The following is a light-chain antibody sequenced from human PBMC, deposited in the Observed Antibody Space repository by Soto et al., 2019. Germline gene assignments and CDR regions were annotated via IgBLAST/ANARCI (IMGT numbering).Light chain of an antibody. CDR3: QQYKSSYT. CDR1: QTIRGR. V-gene: IGKV1-5*01. Sequence: EIQITQSPSNLSASLGERIPITFRANQTIRGRLAWYQQRPGKAPKLLIYDAYRLESGVPSRFSGSESGTEFTLAINNLQPDDVATYYCQQYKSSYTFGQGTKLEIK. CDR2: DAY. J-gene: IGKJ2*01.